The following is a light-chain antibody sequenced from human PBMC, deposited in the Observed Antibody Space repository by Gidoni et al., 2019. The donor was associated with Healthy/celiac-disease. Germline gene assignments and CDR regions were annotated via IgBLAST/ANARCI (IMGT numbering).Light chain of an antibody. CDR2: GAS. CDR1: QSVSSSY. V-gene: IGKV3-20*01. J-gene: IGKJ3*01. Sequence: PGTLSLSPGERATLSCRASQSVSSSYLGWYQQKPGQAPRLLIYGASSRATGIPDRFSGSGSGTDFTLTISRLEPEDSAVYYCQQYGSSPFTFGPGTKVEIK. CDR3: QQYGSSPFT.